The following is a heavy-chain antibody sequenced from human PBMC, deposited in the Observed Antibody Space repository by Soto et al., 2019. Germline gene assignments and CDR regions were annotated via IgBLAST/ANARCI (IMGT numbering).Heavy chain of an antibody. Sequence: GVLRLSCAASGFTFSSYWMSWVRQAPGKGLEWVANIKQDGSSTSYADSVKGRFTISRDNAKNTLYLQMNSLRAEDTAVYYCARELVTGITMVRGVRKGGAFDIWGQGTMVTVSS. CDR3: ARELVTGITMVRGVRKGGAFDI. CDR2: IKQDGSST. J-gene: IGHJ3*02. V-gene: IGHV3-7*01. CDR1: GFTFSSYW. D-gene: IGHD3-10*01.